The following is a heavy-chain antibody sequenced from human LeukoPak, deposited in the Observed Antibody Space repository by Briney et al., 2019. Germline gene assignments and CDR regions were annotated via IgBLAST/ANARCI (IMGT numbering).Heavy chain of an antibody. J-gene: IGHJ5*02. V-gene: IGHV4-31*03. D-gene: IGHD3-22*01. CDR2: IYYSGST. CDR3: ARASSGAPRLGFDP. CDR1: GGFISSGGYY. Sequence: SQTLSLTCTVSGGFISSGGYYWSWIRQHPGTGLEWIVYIYYSGSTYYNPSLKSRLTISLDTSKNQFSLNLSSVTAADTAVYYCARASSGAPRLGFDPWGQGTQVTVSS.